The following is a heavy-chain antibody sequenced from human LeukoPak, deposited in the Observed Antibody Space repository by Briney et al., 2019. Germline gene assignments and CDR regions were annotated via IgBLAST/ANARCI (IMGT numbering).Heavy chain of an antibody. J-gene: IGHJ2*01. CDR2: ISSSSSYI. D-gene: IGHD1-1*01. CDR1: GFTFSSYS. Sequence: GGSLRLSCAASGFTFSSYSMNWVRQAPGKGLEWVSSISSSSSYIYYADSVKGRFTISRDNAKNSLYLQMNNLRAEDTAVYYCARRTVHWYFDLWGRGTLVTVSS. V-gene: IGHV3-21*01. CDR3: ARRTVHWYFDL.